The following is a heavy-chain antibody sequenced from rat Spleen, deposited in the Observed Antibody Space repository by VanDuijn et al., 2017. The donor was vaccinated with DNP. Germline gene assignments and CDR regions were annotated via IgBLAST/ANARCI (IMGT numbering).Heavy chain of an antibody. D-gene: IGHD1-9*01. CDR3: ATSYYGYNYYFDY. CDR1: GFTFSDYN. V-gene: IGHV5S10*01. Sequence: EVQLVESGGGLVQPGRSLKLSCAASGFTFSDYNMAWVRQAPKKGLEWVATIIYDGSRTYYRDSVKGRFTISRDNAKSTLYLQMDSLRSEDTATYYCATSYYGYNYYFDYWGQGVMVTDSS. J-gene: IGHJ2*01. CDR2: IIYDGSRT.